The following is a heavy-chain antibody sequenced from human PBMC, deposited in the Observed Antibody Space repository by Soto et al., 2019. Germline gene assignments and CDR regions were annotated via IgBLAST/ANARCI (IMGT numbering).Heavy chain of an antibody. J-gene: IGHJ6*02. CDR1: GFTFSTYW. Sequence: PGGSLRLCCAASGFTFSTYWMSWVRQAPGKGLEWVANIKQDGSEKYYVDSVKGRFTISRDNAKNSLYLQMNSLRAADTAVYYCASSFFEWCLMDVWGQGTTVTVSS. D-gene: IGHD3-3*01. CDR3: ASSFFEWCLMDV. CDR2: IKQDGSEK. V-gene: IGHV3-7*01.